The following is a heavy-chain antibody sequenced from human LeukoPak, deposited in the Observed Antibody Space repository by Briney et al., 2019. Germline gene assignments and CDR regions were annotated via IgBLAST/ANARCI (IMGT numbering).Heavy chain of an antibody. Sequence: GGSLRLSCAASGFTFSSYAMHWVRQAPGKGLEWVAVISYDGSNKYYADSVKGRFTISRDNSKNTLYLQMNSLRAEDTAVYYCARAGYSYGAYYFDYWGQGTLDTVSS. CDR1: GFTFSSYA. CDR3: ARAGYSYGAYYFDY. CDR2: ISYDGSNK. V-gene: IGHV3-30-3*01. J-gene: IGHJ4*02. D-gene: IGHD5-18*01.